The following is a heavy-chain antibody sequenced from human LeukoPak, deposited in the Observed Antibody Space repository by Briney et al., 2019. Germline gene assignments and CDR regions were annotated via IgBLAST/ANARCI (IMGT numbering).Heavy chain of an antibody. CDR3: ARSDYVWGSYRDAFDI. CDR1: GFTFSDYY. CDR2: ISSSGSTI. D-gene: IGHD3-16*02. Sequence: GGSLRLSCAASGFTFSDYYMSWIRQAPGKGLESVSYISSSGSTIYYADSVKGRFTISRDNAKNSLYLQMNSLRAEDTAVYYCARSDYVWGSYRDAFDIWGQGTMVTVSS. V-gene: IGHV3-11*04. J-gene: IGHJ3*02.